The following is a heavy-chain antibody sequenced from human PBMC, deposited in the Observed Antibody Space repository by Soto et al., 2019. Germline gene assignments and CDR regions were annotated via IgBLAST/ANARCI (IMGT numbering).Heavy chain of an antibody. J-gene: IGHJ6*02. V-gene: IGHV4-59*01. CDR2: IYYSGST. D-gene: IGHD3-10*01. CDR3: ARDHYGSGMFYYYGMDV. CDR1: GGSISSYY. Sequence: NPSETLSLTCTVSGGSISSYYWSWIRQPPGKGLEWIGYIYYSGSTNYNPSLKSRVTISVDTSKNQFSLKLSSVTAADTAVYYCARDHYGSGMFYYYGMDVWGQGTTVTVSS.